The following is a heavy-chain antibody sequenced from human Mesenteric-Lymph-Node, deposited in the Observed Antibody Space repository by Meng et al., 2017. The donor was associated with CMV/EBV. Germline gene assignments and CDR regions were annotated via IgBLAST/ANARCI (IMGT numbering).Heavy chain of an antibody. CDR2: ISSSNNII. J-gene: IGHJ6*02. CDR3: ARDLYCKNGVCSHYDYGMDV. V-gene: IGHV3-48*04. D-gene: IGHD2-8*01. Sequence: GESLKISCAASGFAFSSYSMNWVRQAPGKGLEWVSYISSSNNIIYYADSVKGRFTISRDNAKKSLYLQMNSLRAEDTAVYYCARDLYCKNGVCSHYDYGMDVWGQGTTVTVSS. CDR1: GFAFSSYS.